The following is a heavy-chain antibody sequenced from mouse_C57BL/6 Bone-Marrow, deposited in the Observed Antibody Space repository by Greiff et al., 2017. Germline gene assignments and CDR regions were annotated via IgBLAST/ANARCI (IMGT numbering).Heavy chain of an antibody. CDR3: TTGWLLPLDFDV. CDR1: GFNIKDDY. D-gene: IGHD2-3*01. Sequence: VHVKQSGAELVRPGASVKLSCTASGFNIKDDYMHWVKQRPEQGLEWIGWIDPENGDTEYASKFQGKAPITADTSSNTAYLQLSSLTSEDTAVYYCTTGWLLPLDFDVWGTGTTVTVSS. CDR2: IDPENGDT. V-gene: IGHV14-4*01. J-gene: IGHJ1*03.